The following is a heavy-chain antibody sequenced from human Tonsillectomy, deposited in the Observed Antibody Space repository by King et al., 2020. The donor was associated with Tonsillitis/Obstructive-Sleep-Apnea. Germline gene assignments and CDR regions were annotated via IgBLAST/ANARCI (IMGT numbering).Heavy chain of an antibody. CDR3: ASLIVMVIADWFDP. J-gene: IGHJ5*02. CDR2: ISSSGSTI. D-gene: IGHD2-15*01. V-gene: IGHV3-48*03. CDR1: GFTFSSYE. Sequence: VQLVESGGGLVQPGGSLRLSCAASGFTFSSYEMNWVRQAPGKGLEWVSYISSSGSTIYYADSVKGRFTISRDKAKNSLYLQMNSLRAEDTAVYYCASLIVMVIADWFDPWCQGTLVTVAS.